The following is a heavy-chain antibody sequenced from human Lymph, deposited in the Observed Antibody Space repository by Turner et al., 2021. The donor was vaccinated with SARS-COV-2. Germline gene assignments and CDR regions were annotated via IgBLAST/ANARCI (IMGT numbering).Heavy chain of an antibody. Sequence: EDLLVETGGGLILPGGSLRLSCAASGFIVIRKYMNWVRQAPGKGLEWVSVSYSGGTTYYADAVKGRFTISRDNSKNTLYLQMKSLRVEDTAVYYCARDLGTYGMDVWGQGTTVTVSS. CDR3: ARDLGTYGMDV. D-gene: IGHD6-13*01. V-gene: IGHV3-53*02. CDR1: GFIVIRKY. CDR2: SYSGGTT. J-gene: IGHJ6*02.